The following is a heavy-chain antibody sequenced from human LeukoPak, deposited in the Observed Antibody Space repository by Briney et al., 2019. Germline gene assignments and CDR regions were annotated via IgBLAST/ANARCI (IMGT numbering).Heavy chain of an antibody. Sequence: GGSLRLSCAASGFTFSSYAMSWVRQAPGEGLEWVSGISGSGRSTYSADSVKGRFTVSRDNSKSTLSLQMNSLRAEDTAVYYCAKTTYYDILAGYYFDRWGQGTLVTVSS. CDR1: GFTFSSYA. CDR3: AKTTYYDILAGYYFDR. CDR2: ISGSGRST. J-gene: IGHJ4*02. V-gene: IGHV3-23*01. D-gene: IGHD3-9*01.